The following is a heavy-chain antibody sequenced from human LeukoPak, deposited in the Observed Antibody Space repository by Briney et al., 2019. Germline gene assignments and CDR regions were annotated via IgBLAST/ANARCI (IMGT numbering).Heavy chain of an antibody. V-gene: IGHV3-21*01. CDR2: ISSSSCYT. CDR1: GFTFSSYS. J-gene: IGHJ4*02. D-gene: IGHD3-22*01. CDR3: ARVGYYDSSGYDY. Sequence: GGSLRLSCAASGFTFSSYSMNWVRQAPGKGLEWVSSISSSSCYTYYADSVKGRFTISRDNAKNSLYLQMNSLRAEDTAVYYCARVGYYDSSGYDYWGQGTLVTVSS.